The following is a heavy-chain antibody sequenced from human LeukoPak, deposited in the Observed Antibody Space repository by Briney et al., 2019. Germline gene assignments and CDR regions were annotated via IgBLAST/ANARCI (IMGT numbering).Heavy chain of an antibody. Sequence: GGSLRLSCAASGFTFSSSAMSWVRQVPGKGLEWVSGISASGGSTYYADSVRGRFTISRDNSKNTLYLEMNSLRAEDTAVYYCARSLSGSFYDASDSWGQGSLVTVSS. CDR3: ARSLSGSFYDASDS. CDR2: ISASGGST. CDR1: GFTFSSSA. V-gene: IGHV3-23*01. J-gene: IGHJ4*02. D-gene: IGHD3-10*01.